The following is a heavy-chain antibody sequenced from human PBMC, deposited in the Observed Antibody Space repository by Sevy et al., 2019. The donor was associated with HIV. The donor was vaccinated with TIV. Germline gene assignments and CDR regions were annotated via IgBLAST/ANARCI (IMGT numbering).Heavy chain of an antibody. CDR3: VRGTGVSLVGAWFDP. CDR1: GFDFTEHQ. CDR2: IGIYGDT. J-gene: IGHJ5*02. Sequence: GGSLRLSCVASGFDFTEHQMHWVRQPVGKGLEWIAAIGIYGDTYYMGSVKGRFTISREDANSSLFLQLASLTVGDTATYYCVRGTGVSLVGAWFDPWGQGTLVTVS. V-gene: IGHV3-13*04. D-gene: IGHD3-16*01.